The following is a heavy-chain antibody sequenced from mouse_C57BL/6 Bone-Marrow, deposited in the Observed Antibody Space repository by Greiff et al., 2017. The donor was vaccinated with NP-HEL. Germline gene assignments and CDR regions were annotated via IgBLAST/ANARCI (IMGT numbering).Heavy chain of an antibody. V-gene: IGHV5-12*01. Sequence: EVQLVESGGGLVQPGGSLKLSCAASGFTFSDYYMYWVRQTPEKRLEWVAYISNGGGSTYYPDTVKGRFTISRDNAKNTLYLQMSRLKSEDTAMYYCARRGGNYLYWYFDVWGTGTTVTVSS. CDR2: ISNGGGST. D-gene: IGHD2-1*01. J-gene: IGHJ1*03. CDR1: GFTFSDYY. CDR3: ARRGGNYLYWYFDV.